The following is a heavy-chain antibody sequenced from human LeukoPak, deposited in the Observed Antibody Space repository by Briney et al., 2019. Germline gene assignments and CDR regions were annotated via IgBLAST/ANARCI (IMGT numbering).Heavy chain of an antibody. V-gene: IGHV3-7*01. CDR3: AKDAFRRTMIVVVNYYMDV. CDR2: INPDGSET. J-gene: IGHJ6*03. D-gene: IGHD3-22*01. Sequence: PGGSLRLSCATSGFTFSPYWMSWVRQAPGKGLEWVANINPDGSETYYLDSVKGRFTISRDNSKNTLYLQMNSLRAEDTAVYYCAKDAFRRTMIVVVNYYMDVWGKGTTVTVSS. CDR1: GFTFSPYW.